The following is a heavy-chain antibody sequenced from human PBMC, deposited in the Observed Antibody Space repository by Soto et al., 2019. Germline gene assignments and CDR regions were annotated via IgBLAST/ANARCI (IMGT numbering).Heavy chain of an antibody. Sequence: QVQLVQSGPEVREPGASVKVSCRTSGYTFTTYGINWVRQAPGQGLEWMGWIGTYAGDTKVAQTMQGRVTLTAETSTNTAYMEVRSLTSDDTAVYYCARRARHNYNHADYWGQGTLVTVSS. CDR3: ARRARHNYNHADY. V-gene: IGHV1-18*04. CDR2: IGTYAGDT. J-gene: IGHJ4*02. CDR1: GYTFTTYG. D-gene: IGHD4-4*01.